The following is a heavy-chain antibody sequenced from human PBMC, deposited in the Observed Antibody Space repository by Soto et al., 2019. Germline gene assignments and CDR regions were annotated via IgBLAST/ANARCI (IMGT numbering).Heavy chain of an antibody. V-gene: IGHV4-34*01. Sequence: QVQLQQWGAGLLKPSETLSLTCAVYGGSFSGYYWSWIRQPPGKGLEWIGEINHSGSTKYNPSLKSRVTISVDTSKNQFSLKLSAVTAADTAVYYCARGARRDVYNWFDPWGQGTLVTVSS. CDR1: GGSFSGYY. CDR2: INHSGST. CDR3: ARGARRDVYNWFDP. J-gene: IGHJ5*02.